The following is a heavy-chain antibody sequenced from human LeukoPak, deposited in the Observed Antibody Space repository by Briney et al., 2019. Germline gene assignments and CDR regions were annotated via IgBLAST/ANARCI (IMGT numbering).Heavy chain of an antibody. J-gene: IGHJ4*02. CDR2: ISSSGGST. V-gene: IGHV3-23*01. Sequence: PLGVLRLSCAASGFTFSSYAMNWVRQAPGKGLQWVSAISSSGGSTYYADSVKGRFTISRDNSKNTLCLQMNSLRAEDTAVYYCAKDGTDDIVVVVAGTPHFDYWGQGTLVTVSS. CDR3: AKDGTDDIVVVVAGTPHFDY. CDR1: GFTFSSYA. D-gene: IGHD2-15*01.